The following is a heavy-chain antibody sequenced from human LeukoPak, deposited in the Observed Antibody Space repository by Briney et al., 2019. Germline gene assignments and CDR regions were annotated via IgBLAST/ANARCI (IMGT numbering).Heavy chain of an antibody. CDR1: GFTFSGYA. Sequence: GGSLRLSCAASGFTFSGYAMTWVRQAPGKGLEWVATISGPGSTTYYADSVKGRFTISRDNSQNTLYLQMNSLRAEDTAIYYCAKGLLTKTHGISWDPFDSWGQGALVSVSS. V-gene: IGHV3-23*01. D-gene: IGHD6-13*01. J-gene: IGHJ4*02. CDR2: ISGPGSTT. CDR3: AKGLLTKTHGISWDPFDS.